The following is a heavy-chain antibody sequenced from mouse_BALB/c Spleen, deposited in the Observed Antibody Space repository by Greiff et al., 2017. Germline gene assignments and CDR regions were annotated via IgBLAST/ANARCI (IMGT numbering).Heavy chain of an antibody. V-gene: IGHV5-4*02. Sequence: EVQLVESGGGLVKPGGSLKLSCAASGFTFSDYYMYWVRQTPEKRLEWVATISDGGSYTYYPDSVKGRFTISRDNAKNNLYLQMSSLKSVDTAMYYCARATAYYRYSWFAYWGQGTLVTVSA. D-gene: IGHD2-14*01. J-gene: IGHJ3*01. CDR2: ISDGGSYT. CDR1: GFTFSDYY. CDR3: ARATAYYRYSWFAY.